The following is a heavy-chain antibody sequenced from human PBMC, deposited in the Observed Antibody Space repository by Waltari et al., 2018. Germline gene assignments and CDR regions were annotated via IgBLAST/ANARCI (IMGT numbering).Heavy chain of an antibody. J-gene: IGHJ4*02. CDR2: IWHDGSNE. CDR1: GFTFSRFG. CDR3: ASQSTTLFDY. D-gene: IGHD2-15*01. V-gene: IGHV3-33*01. Sequence: QVQLVESGGGVVQPGRSLRLSCAASGFTFSRFGMHWVRQAPGKGLEWVDVIWHDGSNEDYVDSVKGRFTISRDNSKNTLYLQMNSLRAEDSAVYYCASQSTTLFDYWGQGTLVTVSS.